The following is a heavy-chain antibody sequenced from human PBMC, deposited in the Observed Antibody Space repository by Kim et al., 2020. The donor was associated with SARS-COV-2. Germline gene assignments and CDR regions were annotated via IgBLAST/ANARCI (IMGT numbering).Heavy chain of an antibody. CDR3: ARVQGYGSGFDY. Sequence: YAQKPEGRVTMTTDTSTSTAYMELRSLRSDDTAVYYCARVQGYGSGFDYWGQGTLVTVSS. J-gene: IGHJ4*02. V-gene: IGHV1-18*01. D-gene: IGHD6-19*01.